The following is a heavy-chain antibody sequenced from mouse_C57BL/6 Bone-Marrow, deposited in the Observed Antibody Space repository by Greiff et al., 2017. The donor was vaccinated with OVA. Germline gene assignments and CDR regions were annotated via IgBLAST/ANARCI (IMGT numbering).Heavy chain of an antibody. CDR1: GYTFTDYY. J-gene: IGHJ2*01. V-gene: IGHV1-26*01. CDR2: INPNNGGT. D-gene: IGHD2-12*01. Sequence: VQLQQSGPELVKPGASVKLSCKASGYTFTDYYMNWVKQSHGKSLEWIGDINPNNGGTSYNQKFKGKATLTVDKSSSTSYMELRRLTSEDSAVYYCARYSPDYSNDEGFGYWGQGTTLTVAS. CDR3: ARYSPDYSNDEGFGY.